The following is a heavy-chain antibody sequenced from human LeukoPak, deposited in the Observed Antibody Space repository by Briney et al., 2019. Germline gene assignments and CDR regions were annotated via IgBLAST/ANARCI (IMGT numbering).Heavy chain of an antibody. J-gene: IGHJ4*02. V-gene: IGHV3-7*01. Sequence: GGSLRLSCAASGFTFSGYWMHWVRQAPGKGLEWVANLKQDGSEKHFADSVKGRFTISRDNAENSLYLQMNSLRAGDTAMYYCARGTIAAPGTDYWGLGTLVTVSS. CDR2: LKQDGSEK. CDR1: GFTFSGYW. D-gene: IGHD6-13*01. CDR3: ARGTIAAPGTDY.